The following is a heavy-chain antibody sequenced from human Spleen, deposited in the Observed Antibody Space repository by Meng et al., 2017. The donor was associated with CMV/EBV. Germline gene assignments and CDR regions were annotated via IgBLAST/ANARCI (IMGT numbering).Heavy chain of an antibody. CDR2: IYYSGST. CDR3: ARSGSYYDSSGYRFDP. V-gene: IGHV4-30-4*08. CDR1: CGSISRGDYN. Sequence: QVQLPESVPGLVTPAPTLSLTCTVSCGSISRGDYNWSWIRQPPGKGLELIGYIYYSGSTYYNPSLKSRVTISVDTSKNQFSLKLSSVTAADTAVYYCARSGSYYDSSGYRFDPWGQGTLVTVSS. D-gene: IGHD3-22*01. J-gene: IGHJ5*02.